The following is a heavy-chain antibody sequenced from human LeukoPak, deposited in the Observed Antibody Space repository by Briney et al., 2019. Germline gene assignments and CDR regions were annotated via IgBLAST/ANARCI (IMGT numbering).Heavy chain of an antibody. CDR2: IYYSGRT. D-gene: IGHD3-10*02. J-gene: IGHJ4*02. CDR1: GGSISSYY. Sequence: PSETLSLTCTVSGGSISSYYWSWIRQPPGKGLEWIGYIYYSGRTNYNPSLKSRVTISVNTSKNQFSLKLSSVTAADTAVYYCARSKYGGPDYWGQGTLVTVSS. V-gene: IGHV4-59*01. CDR3: ARSKYGGPDY.